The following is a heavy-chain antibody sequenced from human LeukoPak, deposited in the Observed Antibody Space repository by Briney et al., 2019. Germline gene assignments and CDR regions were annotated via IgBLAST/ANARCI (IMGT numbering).Heavy chain of an antibody. CDR1: GGSISSSSYY. CDR2: IYYSGST. V-gene: IGHV4-39*07. Sequence: SETLSLTCTVSGGSISSSSYYWGWIRQPPGKGLEWIGSIYYSGSTYYNPYLKSRVTISVDTSKNQFSLQLSSVTAADTAVYYCARDLLDYYDSSGYIRDYWGQGTLVTVSS. D-gene: IGHD3-22*01. J-gene: IGHJ4*02. CDR3: ARDLLDYYDSSGYIRDY.